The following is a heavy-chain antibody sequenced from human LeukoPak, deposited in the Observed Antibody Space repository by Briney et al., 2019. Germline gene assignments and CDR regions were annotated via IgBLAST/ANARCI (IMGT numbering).Heavy chain of an antibody. CDR2: INPNSGGT. CDR3: ARVKNYYDSSGYLCYFDY. V-gene: IGHV1-2*02. J-gene: IGHJ4*02. D-gene: IGHD3-22*01. CDR1: GYTFTGYY. Sequence: ASVKVSCKASGYTFTGYYIHWVRQAPGQGLEWMGWINPNSGGTNYAQKFQGRVTMTRDTSISTAYMELSRLRSDDTAVYYCARVKNYYDSSGYLCYFDYWGQGTLVTVSS.